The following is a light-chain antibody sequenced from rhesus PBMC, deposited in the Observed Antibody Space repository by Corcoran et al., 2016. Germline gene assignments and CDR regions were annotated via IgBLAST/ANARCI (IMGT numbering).Light chain of an antibody. J-gene: IGKJ4*01. CDR2: GAS. CDR1: QGINKE. CDR3: LQDYTAPLT. Sequence: DIQMTQSPSSLSASVGDRVTVTCRASQGINKELSWYQQKPGKAPTPLIYGASSWETGVSSRFRGRGTGTDYTLTLSSLLPEDVATYYCLQDYTAPLTFGGGTKVEIK. V-gene: IGKV1-94*01.